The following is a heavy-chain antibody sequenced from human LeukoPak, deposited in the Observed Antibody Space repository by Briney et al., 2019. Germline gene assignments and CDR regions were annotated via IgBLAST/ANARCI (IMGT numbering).Heavy chain of an antibody. CDR3: ASEPYDSSGYYYG. CDR1: GFTFSSYA. J-gene: IGHJ4*02. D-gene: IGHD3-22*01. CDR2: ISSSSSTI. V-gene: IGHV3-48*04. Sequence: GGSLRLSCAASGFTFSSYAMSWVRQAPGKGLEWVSYISSSSSTIYYADSVKGRFTISRDNAKNSLYLQMNSLRAEDTAVYYCASEPYDSSGYYYGWGQGTLVTVSS.